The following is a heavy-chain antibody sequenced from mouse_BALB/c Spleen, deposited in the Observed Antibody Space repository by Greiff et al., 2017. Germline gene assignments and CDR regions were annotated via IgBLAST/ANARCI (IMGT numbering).Heavy chain of an antibody. CDR3: TRITTAFDY. V-gene: IGHV1S22*01. CDR1: GYTFTSYW. CDR2: IYPGSGST. Sequence: LKQPGSELVRPGASVKLSCKASGYTFTSYWMHWVKQRPGQGLEWIGNIYPGSGSTNYDEKFKSKATLTVDTSSSTAYMQLSSLTSEDSAVYYCTRITTAFDYWGQGTTLTVSS. D-gene: IGHD1-2*01. J-gene: IGHJ2*01.